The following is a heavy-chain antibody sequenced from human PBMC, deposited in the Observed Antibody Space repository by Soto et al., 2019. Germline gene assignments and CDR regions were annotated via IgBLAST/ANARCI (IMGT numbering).Heavy chain of an antibody. D-gene: IGHD1-26*01. Sequence: PGGSLGLSCAASGFRFSSYAMHWVRQAPAKGLEWVAVISYDGSNKYYADSVKGRFTISRDNSKNTLYLQMNSLRAEDTAVYYCAKGGVGSTSNAFDIWGQGTMVTVSS. V-gene: IGHV3-30*18. J-gene: IGHJ3*02. CDR2: ISYDGSNK. CDR1: GFRFSSYA. CDR3: AKGGVGSTSNAFDI.